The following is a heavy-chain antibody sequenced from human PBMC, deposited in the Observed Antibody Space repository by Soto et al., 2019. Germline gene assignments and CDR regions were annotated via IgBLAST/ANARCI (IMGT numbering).Heavy chain of an antibody. J-gene: IGHJ3*02. Sequence: VQLLESGGDLVHPGASLRLSCAASGFAFSSHPMSWVRQAPEKGLEWVAGISDSGSLTYNADSVRGRFTISRDNSKNTLYLQMNSLRAEDTAVYYCARRTFGSSRSCDIWGQGTMVTVSS. CDR2: ISDSGSLT. D-gene: IGHD6-6*01. V-gene: IGHV3-23*01. CDR1: GFAFSSHP. CDR3: ARRTFGSSRSCDI.